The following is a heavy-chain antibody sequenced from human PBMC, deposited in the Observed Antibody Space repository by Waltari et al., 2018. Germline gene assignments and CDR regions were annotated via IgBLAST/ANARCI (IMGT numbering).Heavy chain of an antibody. J-gene: IGHJ6*03. CDR1: GFSFYNSA. CDR2: ISGSGANT. Sequence: EVQLVESGGGLVQPGGSLRLSCAASGFSFYNSAMSWVHQAPGKGLELFSAISGSGANTYYADSVKGRFTISRDNSENTLHLHMNSLRAEDTAAYYCAKEGDYYSRYYIDVWGKGTTVTVSS. CDR3: AKEGDYYSRYYIDV. D-gene: IGHD4-17*01. V-gene: IGHV3-23*04.